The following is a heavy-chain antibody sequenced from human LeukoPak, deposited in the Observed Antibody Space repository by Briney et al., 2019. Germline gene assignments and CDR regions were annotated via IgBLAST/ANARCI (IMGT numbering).Heavy chain of an antibody. J-gene: IGHJ4*02. CDR2: ISESGYIT. CDR3: AKDSSHNRGSSDY. V-gene: IGHV3-23*01. D-gene: IGHD6-6*01. Sequence: PGGSLRLSCAVSGFTFSSYPMSWVRQAPGKGLEWVSIISESGYITHYADSVKGRFTISRDNTKNTLNLQMNSLRAEETAVYYCAKDSSHNRGSSDYWGQGTLVTVSS. CDR1: GFTFSSYP.